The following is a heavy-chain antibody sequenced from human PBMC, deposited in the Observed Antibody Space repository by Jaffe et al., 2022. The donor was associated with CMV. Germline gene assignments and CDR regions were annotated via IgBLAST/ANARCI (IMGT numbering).Heavy chain of an antibody. J-gene: IGHJ4*02. CDR2: ISSNGGST. D-gene: IGHD3-22*01. Sequence: EVQLVESGGGLVQPGGSLRLSCAASGFTFSSYAMHWVRQAPGKGLEYVSAISSNGGSTYYANSVKGRFTISRDNSKNTLYLQMGSLRAEDMAVYYCARGSYYDSSGPHYWGQGTLVTVSS. V-gene: IGHV3-64*01. CDR1: GFTFSSYA. CDR3: ARGSYYDSSGPHY.